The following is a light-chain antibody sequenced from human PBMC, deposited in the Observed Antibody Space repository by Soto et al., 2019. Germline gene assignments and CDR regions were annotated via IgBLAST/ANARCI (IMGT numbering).Light chain of an antibody. CDR1: QSVSSNN. CDR3: QHYRSSPWT. J-gene: IGKJ1*01. CDR2: GAS. V-gene: IGKV3-20*01. Sequence: EIVLTQSPGTLSLSPGERATPSCRASQSVSSNNVVWYQQKPGQAPRLLIYGASYRAAGIPDRFSGSVSGTAFTLTISTLHPEDFALYYCQHYRSSPWTVALGT.